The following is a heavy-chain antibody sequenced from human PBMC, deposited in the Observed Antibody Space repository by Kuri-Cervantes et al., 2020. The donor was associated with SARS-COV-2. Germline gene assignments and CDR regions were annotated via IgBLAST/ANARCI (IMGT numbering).Heavy chain of an antibody. CDR2: IYYSGST. J-gene: IGHJ4*02. V-gene: IGHV4-39*01. CDR1: GGSISISSYY. D-gene: IGHD4-17*01. Sequence: GSLRLSSTVSGGSISISSYYWGWLRQPPGKGLEWIGSIYYSGSTYYNPSLKSRVTISVDTSKNQFTLKLSSVTAADTAVYYCARHGTTVTTGGKFDYWGQGTLVTVSS. CDR3: ARHGTTVTTGGKFDY.